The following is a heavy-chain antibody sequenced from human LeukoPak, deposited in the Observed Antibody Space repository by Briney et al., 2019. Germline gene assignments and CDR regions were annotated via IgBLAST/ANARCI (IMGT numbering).Heavy chain of an antibody. D-gene: IGHD2-21*02. CDR2: ISGSGGST. J-gene: IGHJ4*02. Sequence: PGGSLRLSCAASGFTFSSYAMSWVRQAPGKGLEWVSAISGSGGSTYYADSVKGRFTTSRDNSKNTLYLQMNSLRAEDTAVYYCAKEPHIVVVTATSFDYWGQGTLVTVSS. CDR1: GFTFSSYA. CDR3: AKEPHIVVVTATSFDY. V-gene: IGHV3-23*01.